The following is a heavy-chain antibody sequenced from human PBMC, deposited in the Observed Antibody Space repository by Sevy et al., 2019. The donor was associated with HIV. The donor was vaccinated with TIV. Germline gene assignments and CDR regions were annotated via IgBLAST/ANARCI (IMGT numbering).Heavy chain of an antibody. CDR2: IKQDGSEK. V-gene: IGHV3-7*01. D-gene: IGHD1-26*01. J-gene: IGHJ4*02. Sequence: GGSLRLSCAGSGFIFSDYWLSWVRQSPGKGLEWVATIKQDGSEKYYVDSVKGRFAISRDNGRNSVSLEMTGLRVEDTALYYCSREAGGFNWRLYYLDSWGQGTLVTVSS. CDR3: SREAGGFNWRLYYLDS. CDR1: GFIFSDYW.